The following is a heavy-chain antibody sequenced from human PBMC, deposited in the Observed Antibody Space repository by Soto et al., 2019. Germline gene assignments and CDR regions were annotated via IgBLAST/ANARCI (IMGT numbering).Heavy chain of an antibody. Sequence: QVQLVQSGAEVKKPGSSVKVSCKASGGTFSSYTISWVRQAPGQGLEWMGRIIPILGIANYAQKFQGRVTITADKSTSTAYMELSSLRSEDTAVYYCARDTKYDSSGYYYFDYWGQGTLVTVSS. CDR3: ARDTKYDSSGYYYFDY. CDR2: IIPILGIA. J-gene: IGHJ4*02. CDR1: GGTFSSYT. V-gene: IGHV1-69*08. D-gene: IGHD3-22*01.